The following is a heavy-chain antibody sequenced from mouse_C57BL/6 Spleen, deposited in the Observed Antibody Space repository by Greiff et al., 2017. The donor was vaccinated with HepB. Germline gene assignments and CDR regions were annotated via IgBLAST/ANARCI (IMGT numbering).Heavy chain of an antibody. D-gene: IGHD1-1*01. CDR1: GYTFTSYW. J-gene: IGHJ2*01. V-gene: IGHV1-64*01. CDR2: IHPNSGST. Sequence: QVQLQQPGAELVKPGASVKLSCKASGYTFTSYWMHWVKQRPGQGLEWIGMIHPNSGSTNYNEKFKSKATLTVDKSSSTAYMQLSSLTSEDSAVYYCARGAYGSRGFDYWGQGTTLTVSS. CDR3: ARGAYGSRGFDY.